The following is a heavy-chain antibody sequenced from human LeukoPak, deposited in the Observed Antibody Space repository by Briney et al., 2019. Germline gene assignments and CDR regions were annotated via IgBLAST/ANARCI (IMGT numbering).Heavy chain of an antibody. CDR1: GFSFSSLW. V-gene: IGHV3-7*01. D-gene: IGHD3-10*01. CDR2: IKGGGSRT. Sequence: GGSLRLSCAAPGFSFSSLWMSWVRQAPGKGLEWVANIKGGGSRTYYVDSVRGRFTISRDNAKNSLYLQMSSLRAEDSAVYYCARIASYDSGSYYRYLDYWGQGTLVTVSS. J-gene: IGHJ4*02. CDR3: ARIASYDSGSYYRYLDY.